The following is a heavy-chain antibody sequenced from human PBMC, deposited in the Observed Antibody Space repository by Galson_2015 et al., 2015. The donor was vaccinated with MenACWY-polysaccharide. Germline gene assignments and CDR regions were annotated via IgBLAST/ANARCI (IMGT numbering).Heavy chain of an antibody. J-gene: IGHJ4*01. CDR2: IGGSGGST. V-gene: IGHV3-23*01. Sequence: SLRLSCAASGFTFSNYAMSWVRQAPGKGLEWVSSIGGSGGSTYYADSVKGRFTISRDNSKNTLYLQMNSLRAEDTAVYYCAKRSERYYYDTSGYYPFDYWG. CDR3: AKRSERYYYDTSGYYPFDY. CDR1: GFTFSNYA. D-gene: IGHD3-22*01.